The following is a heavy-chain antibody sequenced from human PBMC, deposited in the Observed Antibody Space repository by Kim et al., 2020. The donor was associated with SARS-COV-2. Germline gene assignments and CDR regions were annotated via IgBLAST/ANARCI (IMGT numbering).Heavy chain of an antibody. CDR3: AKEASYYDSSGYYPFDY. CDR2: ISGSGGST. J-gene: IGHJ4*02. D-gene: IGHD3-22*01. V-gene: IGHV3-23*01. Sequence: GGSLRLSCAASGFTFSSYAMSWVRQAPGKGLEWVSAISGSGGSTYYADSVKGRFTISRDNSKNTLYLQMNSLRAEDTAVYYCAKEASYYDSSGYYPFDYWGQGTLVTVSS. CDR1: GFTFSSYA.